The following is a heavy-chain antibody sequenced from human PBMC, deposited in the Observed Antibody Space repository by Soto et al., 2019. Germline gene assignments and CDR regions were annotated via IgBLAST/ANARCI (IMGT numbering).Heavy chain of an antibody. CDR2: IYTSGST. CDR3: ARVYESSGYYWGDAFDI. Sequence: QVQLQESGPGLVKPSETLSLTCTVSGGSISSYYWSWIRQPAGKGLEWIGRIYTSGSTTYNPSLKSRVTMSVDTSKNQFSLKLNSVTAADTAVFYCARVYESSGYYWGDAFDIWGQGTMVTVSS. J-gene: IGHJ3*02. V-gene: IGHV4-4*07. CDR1: GGSISSYY. D-gene: IGHD3-22*01.